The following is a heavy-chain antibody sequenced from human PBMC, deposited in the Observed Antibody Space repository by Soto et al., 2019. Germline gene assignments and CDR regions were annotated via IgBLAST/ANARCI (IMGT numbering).Heavy chain of an antibody. V-gene: IGHV4-31*03. D-gene: IGHD3-3*01. CDR3: ATEAIITIFGVVIRYFDY. CDR1: GGSISSGGYY. J-gene: IGHJ4*02. CDR2: IYYSGST. Sequence: SETLSLTCTVSGGSISSGGYYWSWIRQHPGKGLEWIGYIYYSGSTYYNPSLKSRVTISVDTSKNQFSLKLSSVTAADTAVYYCATEAIITIFGVVIRYFDYWGQGTLVTVSS.